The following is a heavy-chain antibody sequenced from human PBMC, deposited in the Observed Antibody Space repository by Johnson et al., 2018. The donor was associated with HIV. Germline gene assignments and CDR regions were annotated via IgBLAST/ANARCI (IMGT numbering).Heavy chain of an antibody. CDR2: INWNGGST. V-gene: IGHV3-20*04. D-gene: IGHD5-24*01. CDR3: ERTQREQLGGAGASDF. Sequence: EMQLVESGGGLVKPGGSLRLSCAASGFTFSDYYMSWIRQAPGKGLEWVSGINWNGGSTGYADSVKGRFTISRDNAKNSLYLQMNSRRAEDTALYYCERTQREQLGGAGASDFWGPGTLVTVSS. J-gene: IGHJ3*01. CDR1: GFTFSDYY.